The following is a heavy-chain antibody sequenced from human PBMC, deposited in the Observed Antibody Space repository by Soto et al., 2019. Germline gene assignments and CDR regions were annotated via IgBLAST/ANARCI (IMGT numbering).Heavy chain of an antibody. CDR1: GFTFSSYG. J-gene: IGHJ2*01. CDR3: ARVPGYSSGWYWYFDR. V-gene: IGHV3-33*01. D-gene: IGHD6-19*01. CDR2: IWYDGSNK. Sequence: QVQLVESGGGVVQPGRSLRLSCAASGFTFSSYGMHWVRQAPGKGLEWVAVIWYDGSNKYYADSVKGRFTISRDNSKNTVHLQMNSLRAEDTAVYYCARVPGYSSGWYWYFDRWGRGTLVTVSS.